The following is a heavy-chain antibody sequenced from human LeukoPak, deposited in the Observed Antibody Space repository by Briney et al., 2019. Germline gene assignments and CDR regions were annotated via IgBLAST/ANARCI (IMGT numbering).Heavy chain of an antibody. CDR2: ISGSGGST. Sequence: GGSLRLSCAASGFTFSGYWMSWVRQAPGKGLEWVSAISGSGGSTYYADSVKGRFTISRDNSKNTLYLQMNSLRAEDTAVYYCAKAPVTPRHFDYWGQGTLVTVSS. CDR3: AKAPVTPRHFDY. V-gene: IGHV3-23*01. J-gene: IGHJ4*02. CDR1: GFTFSGYW.